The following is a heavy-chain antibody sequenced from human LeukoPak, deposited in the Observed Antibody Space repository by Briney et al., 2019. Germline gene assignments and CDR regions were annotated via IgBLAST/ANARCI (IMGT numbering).Heavy chain of an antibody. V-gene: IGHV1-2*02. CDR1: GYTFTDYC. CDR2: INPKSGGT. D-gene: IGHD1-26*01. Sequence: VSVKVSCKSSGYTFTDYCMHWVRQAPGQGLEWMGWINPKSGGTNYAQNFQGRVTMTRNTSISTAYMELSRLRSDDTAVYYCAKDLQWELPRGDALDIWGQGTMVTVSS. CDR3: AKDLQWELPRGDALDI. J-gene: IGHJ3*02.